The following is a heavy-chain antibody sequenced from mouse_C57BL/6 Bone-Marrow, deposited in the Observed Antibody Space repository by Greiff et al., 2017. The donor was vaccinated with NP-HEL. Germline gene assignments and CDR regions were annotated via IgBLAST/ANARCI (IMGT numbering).Heavy chain of an antibody. CDR2: IWRGGST. V-gene: IGHV2-5*01. CDR3: AKLGGLYYYAMDY. J-gene: IGHJ4*01. CDR1: GFSLTSYG. Sequence: VQGVESGPGLVQPSQSLSITCTVSGFSLTSYGVHWVRQSPGKGLEWLGVIWRGGSTDYNAAFMSRLSITKDNSKSQVFFKMNSLQADDTAIYYCAKLGGLYYYAMDYWGQGTSVTVSS. D-gene: IGHD3-3*01.